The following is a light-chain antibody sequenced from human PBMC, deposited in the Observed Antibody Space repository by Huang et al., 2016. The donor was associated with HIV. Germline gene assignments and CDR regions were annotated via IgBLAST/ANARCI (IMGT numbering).Light chain of an antibody. CDR3: QQRSTWPPFT. V-gene: IGKV3-11*01. CDR2: DAS. CDR1: QGISNY. Sequence: EIVLTQSPATRSLSPGQRATLSCRASQGISNYLAWYQQKPGQAPRLLVDDASNRATGIPPRFSGSGSGTDFTLTIISLEPEDFAVYYCQQRSTWPPFTFGQGTRLEFK. J-gene: IGKJ5*01.